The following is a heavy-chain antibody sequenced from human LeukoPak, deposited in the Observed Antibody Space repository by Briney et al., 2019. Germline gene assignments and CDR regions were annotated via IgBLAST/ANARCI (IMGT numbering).Heavy chain of an antibody. J-gene: IGHJ3*02. CDR1: GGSLSGDY. V-gene: IGHV4-59*01. CDR3: ARTNAFGN. Sequence: SETLSLTCTVSGGSLSGDYWNWIRQPPGKGLEWIGYIYYTGTTDYSPSLKSRVTTSLDMSKNQFSLKLRSVTAADTAVYYCARTNAFGNRGQGTMVTVSS. CDR2: IYYTGTT.